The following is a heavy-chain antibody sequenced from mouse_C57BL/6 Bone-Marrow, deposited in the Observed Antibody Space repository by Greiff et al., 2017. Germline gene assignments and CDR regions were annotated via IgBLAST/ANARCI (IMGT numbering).Heavy chain of an antibody. J-gene: IGHJ1*03. D-gene: IGHD1-1*01. Sequence: EVQLQESGPGLVKPSQSLSLTCSVTGYSITSGYYWNWIRQFPGNKLEWMGYISYDGSNNYNPTLKNRITITRDTSKNQFFLKLNSVTTENTATYYCARCPFITTLVTTYCSFDDWGTGTTVTVSS. CDR1: GYSITSGYY. CDR3: ARCPFITTLVTTYCSFDD. V-gene: IGHV3-6*01. CDR2: ISYDGSN.